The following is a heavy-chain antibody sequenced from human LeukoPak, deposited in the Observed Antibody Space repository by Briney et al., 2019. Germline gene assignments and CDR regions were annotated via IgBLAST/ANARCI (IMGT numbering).Heavy chain of an antibody. Sequence: SETLSLSCTVSGGSISGFFWTWIRQSPGKGLEYIGYNYYSGTTDYNPTLKSRVSMSVDTSKNQFFLNLTSVTAADTAIYYCARVGYGSGSWGWFDPWGQGTLVTVSS. V-gene: IGHV4-59*01. D-gene: IGHD3-10*01. CDR3: ARVGYGSGSWGWFDP. CDR1: GGSISGFF. J-gene: IGHJ5*02. CDR2: NYYSGTT.